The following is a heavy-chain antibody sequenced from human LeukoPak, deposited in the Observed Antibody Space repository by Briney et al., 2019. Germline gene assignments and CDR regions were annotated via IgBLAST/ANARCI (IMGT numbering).Heavy chain of an antibody. Sequence: GGSLRLSCAASGFTFSSYAMSWVRQAPGKGLEWVSGISGSGSGGSIYYADSVKGRFTISRDNSKNTLYLQMKSLRAEDTAVYHCAKSGSDYYGSGYYYYGMDVWGQGTTVTVSS. J-gene: IGHJ6*02. CDR2: ISGSGSGGSI. D-gene: IGHD3-10*01. CDR3: AKSGSDYYGSGYYYYGMDV. CDR1: GFTFSSYA. V-gene: IGHV3-23*01.